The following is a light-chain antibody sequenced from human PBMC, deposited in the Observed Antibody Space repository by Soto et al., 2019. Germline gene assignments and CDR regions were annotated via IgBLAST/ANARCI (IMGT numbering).Light chain of an antibody. J-gene: IGKJ1*01. CDR3: QQYDSYPGT. CDR2: HAS. CDR1: QSISSW. V-gene: IGKV1-5*01. Sequence: DIQMTQSPSTLSASVGDRVTITCRASQSISSWLAWYQQKPGKAPNLLIYHASSLESGVPSRFSGSGSGTEFTLTISSLQPDDFATYYCQQYDSYPGTFGQGTKVEIK.